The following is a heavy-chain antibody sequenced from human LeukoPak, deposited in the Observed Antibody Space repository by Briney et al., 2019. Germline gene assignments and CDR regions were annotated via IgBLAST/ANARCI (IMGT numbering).Heavy chain of an antibody. CDR1: GFTFSSYG. J-gene: IGHJ6*03. Sequence: GGSLRLSCAASGFTFSSYGMHWVRQAPGKGLEWVAFIRYDGSNKYYADSVKGRFTISRDNSKNTLYLQMNSLRAEDTAVYYCAKVEYSYGSYYYYYMDVWGKGTTVTISS. CDR3: AKVEYSYGSYYYYYMDV. CDR2: IRYDGSNK. D-gene: IGHD5-18*01. V-gene: IGHV3-30*02.